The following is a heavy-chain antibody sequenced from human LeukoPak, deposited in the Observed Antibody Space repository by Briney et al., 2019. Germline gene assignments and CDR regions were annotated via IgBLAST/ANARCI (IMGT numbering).Heavy chain of an antibody. Sequence: PSETLSLTCTVSGGSISSYYWSWIRQTPGKGLEWIGYIYYSGSTNFNPSLKSRVTISVDTSKNQFSLKLSSVTAADTAVYYCASRTIQSIGGRRGDTFDIWGQGTKVTVSS. J-gene: IGHJ3*02. CDR2: IYYSGST. D-gene: IGHD3-3*01. V-gene: IGHV4-59*08. CDR3: ASRTIQSIGGRRGDTFDI. CDR1: GGSISSYY.